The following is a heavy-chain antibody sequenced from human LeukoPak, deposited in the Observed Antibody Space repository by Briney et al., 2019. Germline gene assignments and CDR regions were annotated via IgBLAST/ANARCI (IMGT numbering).Heavy chain of an antibody. Sequence: PGGSLRLSCAASGFTFSSYAMSWVRQPPGKGLEWIGEINHSGSTNYNPSLKSRVTISVDTSKNQFSLKLSSVTAADTAVYYCARGLGKRWLQRGFGYWGQGTLVTVSS. CDR3: ARGLGKRWLQRGFGY. D-gene: IGHD5-24*01. CDR1: GFTFSSYA. CDR2: INHSGST. J-gene: IGHJ4*02. V-gene: IGHV4-34*01.